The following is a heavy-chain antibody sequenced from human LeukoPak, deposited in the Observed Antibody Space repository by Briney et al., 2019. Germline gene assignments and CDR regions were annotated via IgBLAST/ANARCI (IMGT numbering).Heavy chain of an antibody. Sequence: GGSLRLSCAASGFTFDDYGMSWVRQAPGKGLEWVSGINWNGDDTGYVDSVKGRFTISRDNAKNSLYLQMNSLRAEDTALYHCARNARGIAAGGGSDYWGQGTLITVSS. V-gene: IGHV3-20*01. CDR3: ARNARGIAAGGGSDY. CDR1: GFTFDDYG. D-gene: IGHD6-13*01. J-gene: IGHJ4*02. CDR2: INWNGDDT.